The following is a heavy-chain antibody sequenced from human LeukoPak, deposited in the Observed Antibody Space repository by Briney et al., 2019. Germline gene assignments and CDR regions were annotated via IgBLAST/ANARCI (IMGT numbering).Heavy chain of an antibody. CDR2: VYQTGDT. V-gene: IGHV4-59*08. Sequence: SETLSLTCIVSGGSMNNYYWSWFRQPPGKGLEWIAYVYQTGDTRYNPSLKSRVSISLDMSKNQFSLKVSSVTATDTAVYYCARHPFSAPFDYWGQGILVTVSP. D-gene: IGHD6-19*01. J-gene: IGHJ4*02. CDR1: GGSMNNYY. CDR3: ARHPFSAPFDY.